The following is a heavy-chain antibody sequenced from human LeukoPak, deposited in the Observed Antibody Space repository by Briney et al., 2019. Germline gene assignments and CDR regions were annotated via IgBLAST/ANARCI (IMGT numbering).Heavy chain of an antibody. J-gene: IGHJ4*02. Sequence: PSETLSLTCTVSGGSISSYYWSWIRQPPGKGLEWIGYIYYSGSTNYNPSLKSRVTISVDTSKNQFSLKLSSVTAADTAVYYCARGVYIAAAQYGYWGQGTLVSVSS. D-gene: IGHD6-13*01. V-gene: IGHV4-59*01. CDR2: IYYSGST. CDR1: GGSISSYY. CDR3: ARGVYIAAAQYGY.